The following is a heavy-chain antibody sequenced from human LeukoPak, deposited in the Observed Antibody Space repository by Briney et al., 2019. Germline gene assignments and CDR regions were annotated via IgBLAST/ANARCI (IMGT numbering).Heavy chain of an antibody. CDR2: IFHSGST. CDR1: GYSISSGYY. CDR3: ARDRDYYDTSRYAFDI. D-gene: IGHD3-22*01. V-gene: IGHV4-38-2*02. Sequence: PSETLSLTCTVAGYSISSGYYWAWIRQPPGKGLEWIGNIFHSGSTNYNPSLKSRVTISVDTSNNQLSLKLTSVTAADTAVYFCARDRDYYDTSRYAFDIWGQGTMVTVSS. J-gene: IGHJ3*02.